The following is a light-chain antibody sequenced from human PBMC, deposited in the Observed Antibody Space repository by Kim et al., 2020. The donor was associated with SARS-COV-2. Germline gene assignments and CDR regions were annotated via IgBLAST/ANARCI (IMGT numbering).Light chain of an antibody. CDR1: QSVSRW. CDR3: QQYIRYPYT. V-gene: IGKV1-5*03. J-gene: IGKJ2*01. Sequence: SASVGDSVIISWRDSQSVSRWLAWYQQKPGKAPRLLMYKASNLASWVPSRFSASGSETEFTLSISSLQPDDFASYFCQQYIRYPYTFGQGTKLEI. CDR2: KAS.